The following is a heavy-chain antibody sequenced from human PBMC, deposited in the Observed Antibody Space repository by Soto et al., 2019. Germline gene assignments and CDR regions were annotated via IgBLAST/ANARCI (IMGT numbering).Heavy chain of an antibody. CDR3: ARHGDEQYCTNGVCYVGGYYCYYGMDV. V-gene: IGHV4-30-4*01. J-gene: IGHJ6*02. CDR2: IYYSGNT. CDR1: GGSTSSGYYY. D-gene: IGHD2-8*01. Sequence: SETLSLTCSVSGGSTSSGYYYWSWIRQPPGKGLEWIGNIYYSGNTYYNPSLKSRLIISIDTSKNQFSLKVGSVTAADTAVYYCARHGDEQYCTNGVCYVGGYYCYYGMDVWGQGTTVT.